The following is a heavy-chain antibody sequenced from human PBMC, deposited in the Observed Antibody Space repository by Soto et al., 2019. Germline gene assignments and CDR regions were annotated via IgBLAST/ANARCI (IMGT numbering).Heavy chain of an antibody. CDR3: AREGFMVRGVME. J-gene: IGHJ4*02. Sequence: QLQLQESGPGLVKPSQTLSLTCTVSGGSISSGGYYWSWLRQHPGKGLEWIGYIYYSGSTYYNPSLKSRVTISVDTSKTQFSLKLSCVTAADTAVYYWAREGFMVRGVMEWGQGTLVTVSS. CDR2: IYYSGST. D-gene: IGHD3-10*01. V-gene: IGHV4-31*03. CDR1: GGSISSGGYY.